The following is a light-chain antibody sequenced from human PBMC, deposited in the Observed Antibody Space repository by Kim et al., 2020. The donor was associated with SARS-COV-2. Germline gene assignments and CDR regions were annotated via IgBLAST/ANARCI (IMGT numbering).Light chain of an antibody. CDR2: AAS. CDR1: HSVRSSY. CDR3: QQYGSSPPT. Sequence: SPGDSATLSCRASHSVRSSYLAWYQQKAGQAPRLLIYAASSRATGIPDRFSGSGSGTDFTLTISRLEPEDFAVYCCQQYGSSPPTFGQGTKVDIK. V-gene: IGKV3-20*01. J-gene: IGKJ1*01.